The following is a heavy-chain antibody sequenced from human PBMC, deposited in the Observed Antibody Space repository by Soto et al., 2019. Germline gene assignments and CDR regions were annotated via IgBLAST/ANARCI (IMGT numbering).Heavy chain of an antibody. Sequence: SETLSLTCTVSGASINSGGYYWNWVRLLPGRGLEWIGYIYFTGNTYYNPSLESRVTISLDTPQNQFSLELNSVSAADTAVYYGVSGHAWGVLLGYWGQGATVSLSS. V-gene: IGHV4-31*03. J-gene: IGHJ4*02. CDR2: IYFTGNT. CDR1: GASINSGGYY. D-gene: IGHD2-8*01. CDR3: VSGHAWGVLLGY.